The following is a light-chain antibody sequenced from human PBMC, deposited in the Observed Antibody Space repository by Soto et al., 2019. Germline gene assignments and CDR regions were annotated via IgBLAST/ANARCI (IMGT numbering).Light chain of an antibody. V-gene: IGKV3-11*01. CDR2: DAS. Sequence: EIVFAQSPATLSFSPGERATLSCRASQSVSIYLAWYQQKPGQAPRLLIYDASNRATGIPARFSGSGSGTDFTLTISSLEPEDFAVYYCQQRSNWPPKITFGQGTRLEIK. J-gene: IGKJ5*01. CDR3: QQRSNWPPKIT. CDR1: QSVSIY.